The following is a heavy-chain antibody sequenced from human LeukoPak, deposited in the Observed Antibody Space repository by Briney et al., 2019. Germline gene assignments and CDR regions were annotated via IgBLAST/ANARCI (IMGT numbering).Heavy chain of an antibody. D-gene: IGHD3-10*01. J-gene: IGHJ4*02. CDR1: GYTFTSYG. CDR2: ISAYSGNT. Sequence: ASEKVSCKASGYTFTSYGISWVRQAPGQGLEWMGWISAYSGNTNYAQKLQGRVTMTTDTSTSTAYMELRSLRSDDTAVYYCARAQYYYGSGSYPLWYWGQGTLVTVSS. CDR3: ARAQYYYGSGSYPLWY. V-gene: IGHV1-18*01.